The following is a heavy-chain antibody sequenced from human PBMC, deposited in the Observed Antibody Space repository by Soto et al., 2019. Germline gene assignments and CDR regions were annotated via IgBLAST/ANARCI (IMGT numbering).Heavy chain of an antibody. J-gene: IGHJ6*02. CDR1: GYTFTGYY. Sequence: ASVKVSCKASGYTFTGYYMHWVRQAPGQGLEWMGWINPNSGGTNYAQKFQGRVTMTRDTSISTAYMELSRLRSDDTAVYYCARDGDSSGYHTDYGMDVWGQGTTVTGSS. CDR2: INPNSGGT. V-gene: IGHV1-2*02. D-gene: IGHD3-22*01. CDR3: ARDGDSSGYHTDYGMDV.